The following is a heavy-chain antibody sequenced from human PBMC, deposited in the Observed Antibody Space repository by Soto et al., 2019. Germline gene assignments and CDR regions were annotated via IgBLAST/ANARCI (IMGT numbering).Heavy chain of an antibody. Sequence: SETLSLTCAVYGGYLSGYYWSWIRQPQGKGLEWIGEINHNGSTNYNPSLKSRVTISVDTSKNQFSPKLSSVTAADTAVYYGARLPKTVVVVAATGFDYWGQGTLVTVSS. V-gene: IGHV4-34*01. J-gene: IGHJ4*02. CDR3: ARLPKTVVVVAATGFDY. CDR1: GGYLSGYY. CDR2: INHNGST. D-gene: IGHD2-15*01.